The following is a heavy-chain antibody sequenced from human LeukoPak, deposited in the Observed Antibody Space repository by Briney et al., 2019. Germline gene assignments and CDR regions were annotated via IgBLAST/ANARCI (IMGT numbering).Heavy chain of an antibody. V-gene: IGHV3-30-3*01. CDR3: ARGYSGSYGRFDY. CDR2: ISYDGSNK. J-gene: IGHJ4*02. CDR1: GFTFSSYA. D-gene: IGHD1-26*01. Sequence: GGSLGLSCAASGFTFSSYAMHWVRQAPGKGLEWVAVISYDGSNKYYADSVKGRFTISRDNSKNTLYLQMNSLRAEDTAVYYCARGYSGSYGRFDYWGQGTLVTVSS.